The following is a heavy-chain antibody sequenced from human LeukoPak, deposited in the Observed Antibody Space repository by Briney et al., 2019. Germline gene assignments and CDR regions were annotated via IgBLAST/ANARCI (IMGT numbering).Heavy chain of an antibody. Sequence: GGSLRLSCETAGFTFSSYVMHWVRRTPGKGLVWVSRISHDGFISYADSVKGRFTISRDNSKNTLYLQMNSLRAEDTAVYYCAKVMGYDSSGYINYWGQGTLVTVSS. CDR3: AKVMGYDSSGYINY. D-gene: IGHD3-22*01. CDR2: ISHDGFI. V-gene: IGHV3-74*01. J-gene: IGHJ4*02. CDR1: GFTFSSYV.